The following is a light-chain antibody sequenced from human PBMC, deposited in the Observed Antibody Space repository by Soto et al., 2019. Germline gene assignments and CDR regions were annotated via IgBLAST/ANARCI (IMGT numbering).Light chain of an antibody. V-gene: IGKV1-39*01. CDR1: QSISTY. J-gene: IGKJ4*01. Sequence: DIQMTQSPSSLSASVGDRVTITCRASQSISTYLNWYQQKPGKAPKLLIYAASSLQSGVPSRFSVSASGTDFNLTISSLQPEDFATYYCQQSYTTPLTFGGGTKVEIK. CDR3: QQSYTTPLT. CDR2: AAS.